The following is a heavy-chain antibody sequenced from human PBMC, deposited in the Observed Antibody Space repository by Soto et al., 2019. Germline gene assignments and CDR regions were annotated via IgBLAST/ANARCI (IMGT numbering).Heavy chain of an antibody. CDR1: GYTFTGYY. D-gene: IGHD6-19*01. CDR3: ARAGGIAVAGDDAFDI. CDR2: INPNSGGT. Sequence: QVPLVQSGAEVKKPGASVKVSCKASGYTFTGYYMHWVRQAPGQGLEWMGWINPNSGGTNYAQKFQGWVTMTRDTSISTAYMELSRLRSDDTAVYYCARAGGIAVAGDDAFDIWGQGTMVTVSS. V-gene: IGHV1-2*04. J-gene: IGHJ3*02.